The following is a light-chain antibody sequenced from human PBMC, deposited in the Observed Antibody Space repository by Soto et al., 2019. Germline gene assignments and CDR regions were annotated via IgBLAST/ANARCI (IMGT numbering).Light chain of an antibody. CDR1: QSISSS. CDR2: AAS. CDR3: QANYITPPLT. Sequence: DIQMTQSPSSLSASVGEIVTITCRASQSISSSLNWYQQKPGKAPKLLIYAASSFQNGVPSRLSGSGSVTDFTLSISSLQPEDVANDDCQANYITPPLTVGAGPKVESK. V-gene: IGKV1-39*01. J-gene: IGKJ4*01.